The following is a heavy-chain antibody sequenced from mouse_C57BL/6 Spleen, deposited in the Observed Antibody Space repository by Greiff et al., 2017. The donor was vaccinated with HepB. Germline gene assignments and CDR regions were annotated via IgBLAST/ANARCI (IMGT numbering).Heavy chain of an antibody. CDR2: INPNNGGT. D-gene: IGHD2-4*01. CDR3: ARSHYDYDNFDY. V-gene: IGHV1-18*01. Sequence: VQLKESGPELVKPGASVKIPCKASGYTFTDYNMDWVKQSHGKSLEWIGDINPNNGGTIYNQKFKGKATLTVDKSSSTAYMELRSLTSEDTAVYYCARSHYDYDNFDYWGQGTTLTVSS. CDR1: GYTFTDYN. J-gene: IGHJ2*01.